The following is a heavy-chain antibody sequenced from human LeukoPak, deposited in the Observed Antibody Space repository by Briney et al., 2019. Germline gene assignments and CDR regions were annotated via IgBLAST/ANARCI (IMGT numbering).Heavy chain of an antibody. CDR3: ASRSGWDY. D-gene: IGHD6-19*01. CDR1: GDSISSSSYY. Sequence: PSETLSLTCTVSGDSISSSSYYWGWIRQPPGKGLEWIGSIYYSGRTYYNPSLKSRVTISVDTSNNQFSLKLSSVTAADTAVYYCASRSGWDYWGQGTLVTVSS. V-gene: IGHV4-39*01. CDR2: IYYSGRT. J-gene: IGHJ4*02.